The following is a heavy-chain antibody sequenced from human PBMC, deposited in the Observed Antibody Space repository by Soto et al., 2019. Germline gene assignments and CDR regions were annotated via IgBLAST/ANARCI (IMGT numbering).Heavy chain of an antibody. CDR1: GYSFTSNA. CDR2: ISTYSGDP. CDR3: ARVWGSYKAPSGGAGFDP. D-gene: IGHD3-16*01. V-gene: IGHV1-18*04. Sequence: ASVKVSCKTSGYSFTSNAITWVRQAPGQGLEWMGWISTYSGDPNYAQKFQGRVTMTTDTSTNTAYMELGNLRSDDTAVYYCARVWGSYKAPSGGAGFDPWGQGTLVTVYS. J-gene: IGHJ5*02.